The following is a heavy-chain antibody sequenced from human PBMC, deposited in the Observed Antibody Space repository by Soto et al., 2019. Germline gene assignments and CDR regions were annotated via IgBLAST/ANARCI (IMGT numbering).Heavy chain of an antibody. CDR3: AKERSDGCNYKGYFDY. V-gene: IGHV3-23*01. D-gene: IGHD5-12*01. CDR1: GFTFSSYA. Sequence: GGSLRLSCAASGFTFSSYALSWVRQAPGSGMEWVSAISGSGGSTYYADSVKGRFTISRDNSTHTLYLLMNSLRAEDKAVYYCAKERSDGCNYKGYFDYWGQRTLVVVAS. J-gene: IGHJ4*02. CDR2: ISGSGGST.